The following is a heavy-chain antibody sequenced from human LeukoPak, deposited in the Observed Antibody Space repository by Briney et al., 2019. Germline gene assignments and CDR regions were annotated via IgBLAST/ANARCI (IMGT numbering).Heavy chain of an antibody. CDR1: GFTFRDDW. J-gene: IGHJ4*02. V-gene: IGHV3-7*01. Sequence: WGSLRLSCAGSGFTFRDDWMSWVRQAPGKGLEWVANIKQEGNEKNYLDSVKGRFTISRDNARNSLYLQMNRLRADDTAVYYCARDGGGPLDWGQGTLVTVSS. CDR2: IKQEGNEK. D-gene: IGHD3-10*01. CDR3: ARDGGGPLD.